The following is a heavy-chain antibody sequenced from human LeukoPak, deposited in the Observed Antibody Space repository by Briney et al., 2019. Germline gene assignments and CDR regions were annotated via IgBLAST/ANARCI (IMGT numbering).Heavy chain of an antibody. CDR3: ARQLYYYDSSTLQY. CDR1: GGSISSSSYY. D-gene: IGHD3-22*01. Sequence: TSETLSLTCTVSGGSISSSSYYWGWIRLPPGKGLEWIGSIYYSGSTYYNPSLKSRVTISVDTSKNQFSLKLSSVTAADTAVYYCARQLYYYDSSTLQYWGQGTLVTVSS. V-gene: IGHV4-39*01. CDR2: IYYSGST. J-gene: IGHJ4*02.